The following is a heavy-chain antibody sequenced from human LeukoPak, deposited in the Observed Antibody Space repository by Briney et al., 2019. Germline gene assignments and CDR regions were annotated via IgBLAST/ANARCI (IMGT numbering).Heavy chain of an antibody. CDR3: ARGSAQWLVYWFDP. Sequence: GGSLRLSCAASGFTFSNYGMHWVRQAPGKGLEWVALISYDGTNKYYADSVKGRFAISRDNSKNTLYLQMNSLRAEDTAVYYCARGSAQWLVYWFDPWGQGTLVTVSS. CDR2: ISYDGTNK. J-gene: IGHJ5*02. D-gene: IGHD6-19*01. V-gene: IGHV3-30*03. CDR1: GFTFSNYG.